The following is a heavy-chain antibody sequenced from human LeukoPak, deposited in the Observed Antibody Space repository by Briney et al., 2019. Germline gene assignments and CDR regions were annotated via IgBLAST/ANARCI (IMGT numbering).Heavy chain of an antibody. CDR1: GYTFTSYY. CDR2: INPSGGST. CDR3: ARLVNYYDSSGYSDY. V-gene: IGHV1-46*01. J-gene: IGHJ4*02. D-gene: IGHD3-22*01. Sequence: ASVKVSCEASGYTFTSYYMHWVRQAPGQGLEWMGIINPSGGSTSYAQKFQGRVTMTRDTSTSTVYMELSSLRSEDTAVYYCARLVNYYDSSGYSDYWGQGTLVTVSS.